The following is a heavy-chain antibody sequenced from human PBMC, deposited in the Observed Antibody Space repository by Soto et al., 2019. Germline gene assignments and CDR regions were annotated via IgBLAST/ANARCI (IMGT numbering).Heavy chain of an antibody. Sequence: QVQVVQSGAEVKKPGASVKVSCKASGYTFTSYAMHWVRQAPGQRLGWMGWINAGNGNTKYSQKFQGRVTITRDTSACTAYMELSSLRSEDTAVYYCARTVGYYYGMDVWGQGTTVTVSS. V-gene: IGHV1-3*01. CDR3: ARTVGYYYGMDV. CDR2: INAGNGNT. D-gene: IGHD4-17*01. J-gene: IGHJ6*02. CDR1: GYTFTSYA.